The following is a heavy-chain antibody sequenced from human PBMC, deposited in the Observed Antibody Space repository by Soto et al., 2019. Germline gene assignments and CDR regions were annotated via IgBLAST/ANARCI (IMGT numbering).Heavy chain of an antibody. CDR3: ARPKDYDDCLDL. Sequence: GASVKVSCKASGYTLSDYHMHWVRQAPGQGLEWMGIVNPNGGFTNYAQKFQGRVTFTRDTSANTAYMELSSLISEDTAVYYCARPKDYDDCLDLWGQGTLVTVSS. CDR2: VNPNGGFT. J-gene: IGHJ4*02. V-gene: IGHV1-46*01. D-gene: IGHD3-22*01. CDR1: GYTLSDYH.